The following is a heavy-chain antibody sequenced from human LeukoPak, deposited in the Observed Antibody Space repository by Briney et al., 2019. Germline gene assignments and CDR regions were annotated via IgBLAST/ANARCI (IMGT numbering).Heavy chain of an antibody. J-gene: IGHJ4*02. CDR3: AKGLEMATISPPDY. CDR1: GFSFSSYA. V-gene: IGHV3-23*01. Sequence: GGSLRLSCATSGFSFSSYAMSWVRQAPGKRLEWVSVISGSGGTTYYADSVKGRFTISRDNSKNTLYLQMNSLRAEDTAVYYCAKGLEMATISPPDYWGQGTLVTVSS. D-gene: IGHD5-24*01. CDR2: ISGSGGTT.